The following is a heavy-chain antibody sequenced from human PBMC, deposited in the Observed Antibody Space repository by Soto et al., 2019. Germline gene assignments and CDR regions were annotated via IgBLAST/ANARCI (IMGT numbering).Heavy chain of an antibody. CDR1: GGSVSSGSYY. CDR3: ARSSYNVVVVAADFPYYFDY. D-gene: IGHD2-15*01. V-gene: IGHV4-61*01. Sequence: SETLSLTCTVSGGSVSSGSYYWSWIRQPPGKGLEWIGYIYYSGSTNYNPSLKSRVTISVDTSKNQFSLKLSSVTAADTAVYYCARSSYNVVVVAADFPYYFDYWGQGNMGKVS. CDR2: IYYSGST. J-gene: IGHJ4*02.